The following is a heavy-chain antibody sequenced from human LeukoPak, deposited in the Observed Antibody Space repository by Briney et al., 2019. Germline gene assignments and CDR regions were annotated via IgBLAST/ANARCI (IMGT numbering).Heavy chain of an antibody. CDR2: IYYSGST. V-gene: IGHV4-61*01. J-gene: IGHJ1*01. D-gene: IGHD3-22*01. CDR3: ARGSDYYDSSGYPSPEYFQH. CDR1: GGSVSSGSYY. Sequence: SETLSLTCTISGGSVSSGSYYWSWIRQPPGKGLEWIGYIYYSGSTNYNPSLKSRVTISVDTSKNQFSLKLSSVTAADTAVYYCARGSDYYDSSGYPSPEYFQHWGQGTLVTVSS.